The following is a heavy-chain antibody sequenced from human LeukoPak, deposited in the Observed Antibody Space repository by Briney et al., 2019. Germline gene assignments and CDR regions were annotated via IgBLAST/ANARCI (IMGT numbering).Heavy chain of an antibody. Sequence: PSETLFLTCTVSGGSISGYYWSWIRQPPGEGLEWIGYIYYSGSTNYNPSLKSRVTISVDTSKNQFSLKLSSVTAADTAVYYCARLNFRDLDYWGQGTLVTVSS. D-gene: IGHD2/OR15-2a*01. V-gene: IGHV4-59*08. CDR3: ARLNFRDLDY. CDR2: IYYSGST. J-gene: IGHJ4*02. CDR1: GGSISGYY.